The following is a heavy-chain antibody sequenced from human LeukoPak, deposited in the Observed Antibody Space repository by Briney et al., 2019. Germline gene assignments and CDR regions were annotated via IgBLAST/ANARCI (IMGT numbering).Heavy chain of an antibody. CDR1: GGSISSSSYY. CDR3: ARLAYCGGDCSDY. Sequence: SETLSLTCTVSGGSISSSSYYWGWIRQPPGKGLEWNGSIYYSGSTYYNPSLKSRVTISVDTSKNQFSLKLSSVTAADTAVYYCARLAYCGGDCSDYWGQGTLVTVSS. J-gene: IGHJ4*02. CDR2: IYYSGST. V-gene: IGHV4-39*01. D-gene: IGHD2-21*01.